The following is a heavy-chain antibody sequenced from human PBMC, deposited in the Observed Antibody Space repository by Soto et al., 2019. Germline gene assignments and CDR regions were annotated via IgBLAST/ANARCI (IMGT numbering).Heavy chain of an antibody. Sequence: SETLSLTCTVSGGSVSSGSYYWSWIRQPPGKGLEWIGYIYYSGSTNYNPSLKSRVTISVDTSRNQFSLKLSSVTAADTAVYYCARVRMGLWFGEQEDRRGGVYGMDVWGQGTTVTVSS. J-gene: IGHJ6*02. CDR1: GGSVSSGSYY. D-gene: IGHD3-10*01. CDR3: ARVRMGLWFGEQEDRRGGVYGMDV. V-gene: IGHV4-61*01. CDR2: IYYSGST.